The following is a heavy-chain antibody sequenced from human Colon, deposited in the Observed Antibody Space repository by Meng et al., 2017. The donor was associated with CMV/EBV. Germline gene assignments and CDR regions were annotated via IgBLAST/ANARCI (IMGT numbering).Heavy chain of an antibody. CDR2: ISYDGSNK. Sequence: GESLKISCAASGFTFSSYAMNWVRQAPGKGLEWVAVISYDGSNKYYADSVKGRFTISRDNSKNTLYLQMNSLRAEDTAVYYCAKSLFGVGQLVYYDSWGQGILVTVSS. D-gene: IGHD3-10*02. J-gene: IGHJ4*02. CDR1: GFTFSSYA. V-gene: IGHV3-30-3*02. CDR3: AKSLFGVGQLVYYDS.